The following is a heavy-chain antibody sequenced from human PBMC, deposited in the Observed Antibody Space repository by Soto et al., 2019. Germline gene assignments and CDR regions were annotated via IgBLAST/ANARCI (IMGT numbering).Heavy chain of an antibody. CDR2: IYPGDSDT. CDR1: GYSFTTYW. Sequence: GESLKISCRGSGYSFTTYWIGWVRQMPGKGLEWMGIIYPGDSDTRYSPSFQGQVTISADKSISTAYLQWGALRASDTAMYYCARHPTQTPMVAGNFDYWGQGTLVTVSS. J-gene: IGHJ4*02. CDR3: ARHPTQTPMVAGNFDY. V-gene: IGHV5-51*01. D-gene: IGHD5-18*01.